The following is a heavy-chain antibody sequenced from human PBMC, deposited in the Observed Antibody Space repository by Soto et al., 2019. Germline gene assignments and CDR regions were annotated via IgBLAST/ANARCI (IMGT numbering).Heavy chain of an antibody. Sequence: PSETLSLTCTVSGGSISSGGYYWSWIRQHPGKGLEWIGYIYYSGSTYYNPSLKSRVTISVDTSKNQFSLKLSSVTAADTAVYYCARVAGYCGGDCYSRINWFDPWGQGTLVTVSS. J-gene: IGHJ5*02. V-gene: IGHV4-31*03. CDR2: IYYSGST. CDR1: GGSISSGGYY. D-gene: IGHD2-21*02. CDR3: ARVAGYCGGDCYSRINWFDP.